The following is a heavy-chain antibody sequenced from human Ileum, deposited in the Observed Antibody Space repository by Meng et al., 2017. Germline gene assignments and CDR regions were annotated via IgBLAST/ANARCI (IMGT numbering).Heavy chain of an antibody. Sequence: VPLQASGPGLFGPSWTLSLSCTVSGGSIRSSFYWSWVRQSPGKGLEWIGQIYLAGRPNYIPSLESRVTISVDKSKNQFSLRLTSVTAADTAIFYCVRHGGKYFDSWGQGTLVTVSS. CDR3: VRHGGKYFDS. D-gene: IGHD2-15*01. V-gene: IGHV4-4*02. J-gene: IGHJ4*02. CDR2: IYLAGRP. CDR1: GGSIRSSFY.